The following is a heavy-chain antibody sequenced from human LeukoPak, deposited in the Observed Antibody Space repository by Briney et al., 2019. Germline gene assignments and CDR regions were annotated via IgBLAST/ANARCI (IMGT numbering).Heavy chain of an antibody. J-gene: IGHJ6*02. CDR1: GGTFSSYA. CDR2: IIPIFGTA. V-gene: IGHV1-69*13. Sequence: GASVKVSCKASGGTFSSYAISWVRQAPGQGLEWMGGIIPIFGTANYAQKFQGRVTITADESTSTAYMELSSLRSEDTAVYYCAREVVVVVAANYYYYGMDVWGQGTTVTVSS. D-gene: IGHD2-15*01. CDR3: AREVVVVVAANYYYYGMDV.